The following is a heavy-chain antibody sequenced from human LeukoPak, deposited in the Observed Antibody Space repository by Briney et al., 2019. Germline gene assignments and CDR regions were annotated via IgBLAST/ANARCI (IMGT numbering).Heavy chain of an antibody. CDR3: ARVRWQLAWTFDY. CDR1: GYSISSGYY. D-gene: IGHD1-26*01. J-gene: IGHJ4*02. Sequence: SETLSLTCTVSGYSISSGYYWGWIRQSPGKGLEWIGSIYYSGTTFYNPSLKSRVTISLDTSKNQFSLKVSSVAAADTAVYYCARVRWQLAWTFDYWGQGTLVTVSS. V-gene: IGHV4-38-2*02. CDR2: IYYSGTT.